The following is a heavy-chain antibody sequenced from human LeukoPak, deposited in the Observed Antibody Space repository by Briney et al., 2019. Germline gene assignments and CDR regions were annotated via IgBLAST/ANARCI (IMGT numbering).Heavy chain of an antibody. J-gene: IGHJ4*02. Sequence: KVGESLKISCKGSGYSFTSYWIGWVRQMPGKGLEWMGIIYPGDSDTRFSPSFQGQVTISADKSISTAYLQWSSLKASDTAMYYCARAYCGGDCPYYFDYWGQGTLVTVSS. CDR2: IYPGDSDT. CDR3: ARAYCGGDCPYYFDY. D-gene: IGHD2-21*02. CDR1: GYSFTSYW. V-gene: IGHV5-51*01.